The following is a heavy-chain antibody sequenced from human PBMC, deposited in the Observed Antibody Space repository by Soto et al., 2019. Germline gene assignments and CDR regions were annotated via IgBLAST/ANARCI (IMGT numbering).Heavy chain of an antibody. CDR3: ARSSGDTAMVYYYYGMDV. Sequence: ASVKVSCKASGYTFTSYGISWVRQAPGQGLEWMGWISAYNGNTNYAQKLQGRVTMTTDTSTSTAYMELSSLRSEDTAVYYCARSSGDTAMVYYYYGMDVWGQGTTVTVS. D-gene: IGHD5-18*01. J-gene: IGHJ6*02. CDR2: ISAYNGNT. CDR1: GYTFTSYG. V-gene: IGHV1-18*01.